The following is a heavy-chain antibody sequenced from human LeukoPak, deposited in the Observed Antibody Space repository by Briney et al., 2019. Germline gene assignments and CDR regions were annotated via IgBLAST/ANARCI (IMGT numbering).Heavy chain of an antibody. CDR1: GLSFSSQA. D-gene: IGHD3-10*01. Sequence: SLRLSCAASGLSFSSQAMTWVRQAPGKGLEWVSGMSGSGDHIYYADSVKGRFTISRDNSRDTLYLQMNRLRAEDTAIYYCAKVPGDHIGSGRSGYWGQGTLVTVSS. CDR3: AKVPGDHIGSGRSGY. V-gene: IGHV3-23*01. CDR2: MSGSGDHI. J-gene: IGHJ4*02.